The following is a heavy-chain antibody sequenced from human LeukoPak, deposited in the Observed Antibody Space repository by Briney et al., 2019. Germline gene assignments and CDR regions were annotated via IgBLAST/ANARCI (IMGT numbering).Heavy chain of an antibody. Sequence: PGGSLRLSCSAAGFTFSRSAMTWVRQLPGKGLEWVSTISRNGQQRYYGDSVKGRFSVSRDNSKNTLYLQMDSLRADDSALYYCAKDGNYLDSSGFFIPFDYWGQGTLVTVSS. CDR3: AKDGNYLDSSGFFIPFDY. CDR1: GFTFSRSA. CDR2: ISRNGQQR. J-gene: IGHJ4*02. D-gene: IGHD3-22*01. V-gene: IGHV3-23*01.